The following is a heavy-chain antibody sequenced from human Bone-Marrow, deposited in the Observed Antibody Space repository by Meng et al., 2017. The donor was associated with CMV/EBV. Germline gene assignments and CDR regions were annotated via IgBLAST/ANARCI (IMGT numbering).Heavy chain of an antibody. CDR3: ARTRERAGRILLWFGANWFDP. D-gene: IGHD3-10*01. Sequence: ASVKVSCKASGYTFISYGITWVRQAPGQGLEWMGWISPYNGNTNYAQKLQGRVTMTTDTSTSTAYMELRSLRSDDTAVYYCARTRERAGRILLWFGANWFDPWGQGTLVTVSS. CDR1: GYTFISYG. CDR2: ISPYNGNT. J-gene: IGHJ5*02. V-gene: IGHV1-18*01.